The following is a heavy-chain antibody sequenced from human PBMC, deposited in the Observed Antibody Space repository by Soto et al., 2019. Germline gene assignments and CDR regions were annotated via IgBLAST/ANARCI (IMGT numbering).Heavy chain of an antibody. Sequence: GGSLRLSCAASGFTFSSYAMHWVRQAPGKGLEWVAVISYDGSNKYYADSVKGRFTISRDNSKNTLYLQMNSLRAEDTAVYYCARGQDIVVVVAATPPYYFDYWGQGTLVTVSS. V-gene: IGHV3-30-3*01. CDR2: ISYDGSNK. J-gene: IGHJ4*02. CDR1: GFTFSSYA. CDR3: ARGQDIVVVVAATPPYYFDY. D-gene: IGHD2-15*01.